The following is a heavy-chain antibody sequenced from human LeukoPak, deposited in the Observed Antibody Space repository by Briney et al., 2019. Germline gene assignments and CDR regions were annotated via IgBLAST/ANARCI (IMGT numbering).Heavy chain of an antibody. Sequence: SETLSLTCTVSGGSISSYYWNWIRQPPGKGLEWVGYIYYSGSASYNPSLKSRVTISVDTCKNQFSLKLNSVTAADTAVYYCASSDGRMEYWGQGTLVTVSS. CDR1: GGSISSYY. CDR3: ASSDGRMEY. D-gene: IGHD5-24*01. V-gene: IGHV4-59*08. J-gene: IGHJ4*02. CDR2: IYYSGSA.